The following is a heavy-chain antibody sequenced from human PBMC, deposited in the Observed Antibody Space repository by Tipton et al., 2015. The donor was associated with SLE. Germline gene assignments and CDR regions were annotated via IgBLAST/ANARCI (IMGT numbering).Heavy chain of an antibody. CDR3: ALTLPGDGRSYVGGLYI. CDR2: IYHNENT. Sequence: TLSLTCTVSGYSISSGYYWGWIRQPPGKGLGWIATIYHNENTYYNPSLKSRITISVDTPKNHFPLKLSSVTAADTAVCYCALTLPGDGRSYVGGLYIWGQGTMVTISS. D-gene: IGHD1-26*01. V-gene: IGHV4-38-2*02. J-gene: IGHJ3*02. CDR1: GYSISSGYY.